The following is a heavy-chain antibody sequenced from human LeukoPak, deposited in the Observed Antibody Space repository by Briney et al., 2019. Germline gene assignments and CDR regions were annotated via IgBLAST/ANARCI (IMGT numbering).Heavy chain of an antibody. J-gene: IGHJ6*03. D-gene: IGHD4-17*01. V-gene: IGHV1-2*02. CDR1: GYTFTGYY. CDR3: ARTSDYGDYYYYMDV. Sequence: ASVKVSCKVSGYTFTGYYMHWVRQAPGQGLEWMGWINPNSGGTNYAQKFQGRVTMTRDTSISTAYMELSRLRSDDTAVYYCARTSDYGDYYYYMDVWGKGTTVSISS. CDR2: INPNSGGT.